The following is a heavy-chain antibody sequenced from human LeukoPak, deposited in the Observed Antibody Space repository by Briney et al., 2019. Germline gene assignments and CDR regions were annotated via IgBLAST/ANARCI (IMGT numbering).Heavy chain of an antibody. J-gene: IGHJ4*02. V-gene: IGHV3-66*01. Sequence: RGSLRLSCAASGFTVSRNYMNWVRQAPGKGLEWVSVIYSGGSTYYADSVKGRFTISRDDSKKTVYLQMNSLRAEDTAVYYCARESDILTAYPFDYWGQGTLVTVSS. CDR2: IYSGGST. CDR3: ARESDILTAYPFDY. D-gene: IGHD3-9*01. CDR1: GFTVSRNY.